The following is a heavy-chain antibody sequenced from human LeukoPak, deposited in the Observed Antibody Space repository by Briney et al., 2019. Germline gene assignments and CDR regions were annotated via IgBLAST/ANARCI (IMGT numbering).Heavy chain of an antibody. CDR2: ISDDGSNK. Sequence: GGSLRLSCAASGFTFSSYGMHWVRQAPGKGLEWVAVISDDGSNKYYADSVKGRFTISRDNSKNTLHLQMNNLRAEDTALYYCAKCPVTFGGVIVITSGYFDYWGQGTLVTVSS. CDR1: GFTFSSYG. J-gene: IGHJ4*02. V-gene: IGHV3-30*18. CDR3: AKCPVTFGGVIVITSGYFDY. D-gene: IGHD3-16*02.